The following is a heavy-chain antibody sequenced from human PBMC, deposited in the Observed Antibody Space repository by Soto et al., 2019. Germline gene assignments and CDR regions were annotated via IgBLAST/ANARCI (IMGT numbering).Heavy chain of an antibody. D-gene: IGHD6-6*01. CDR2: ISSSSSYI. CDR3: ARDRQLVLLPYGMDV. Sequence: PGGSLRVSCVASGFTFSSYSMNWVRQAPGKGLEWVSSISSSSSYIYYADSVKGRFTISRDNAKNSLYLQMNSLRAEDTAVYYCARDRQLVLLPYGMDVWGQGTTVTVSS. J-gene: IGHJ6*02. CDR1: GFTFSSYS. V-gene: IGHV3-21*01.